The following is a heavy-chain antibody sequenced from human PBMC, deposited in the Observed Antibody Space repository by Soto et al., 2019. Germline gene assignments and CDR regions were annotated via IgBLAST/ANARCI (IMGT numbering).Heavy chain of an antibody. CDR3: ARVRYFGPFHSEAFDI. CDR2: ISSSSYI. D-gene: IGHD3-9*01. Sequence: PGGSLRLSCAASGFTFSSYSMNWVRQAPGKGLEWVSSISSSSYIYYADSVKGRFTISRDNAKNSLYLQMNSLRAEDTAVYYCARVRYFGPFHSEAFDIWGQGTMVTVSS. V-gene: IGHV3-21*01. J-gene: IGHJ3*02. CDR1: GFTFSSYS.